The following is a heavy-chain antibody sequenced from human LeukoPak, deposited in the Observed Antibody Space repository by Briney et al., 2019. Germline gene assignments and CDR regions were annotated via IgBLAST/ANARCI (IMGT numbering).Heavy chain of an antibody. D-gene: IGHD6-13*01. CDR3: ARVGSSSWYYFDS. J-gene: IGHJ4*02. CDR1: GGSISNYY. CDR2: IYYGGST. Sequence: ASETLSLTCTVSGGSISNYYWSWIRQPPGKGLEWVGYIYYGGSTDYNPSLKSRVTISIDTSNNQFSLNLNSVTAADTAVYYCARVGSSSWYYFDSWGQGTLVTVFS. V-gene: IGHV4-59*01.